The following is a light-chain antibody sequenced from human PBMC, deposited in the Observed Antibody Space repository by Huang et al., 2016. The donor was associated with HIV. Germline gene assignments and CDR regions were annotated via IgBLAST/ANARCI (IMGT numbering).Light chain of an antibody. Sequence: EIVLTQSPATLSLSPGERATLSCRASQGVSSHLAWYQRKHGRAPGILIYDASTRATGIPGRFSGGGSGTDFTLTINSLEPEDFAVYYCQQRSNWPPTFGPGTKVDIK. V-gene: IGKV3-11*01. CDR2: DAS. CDR1: QGVSSH. CDR3: QQRSNWPPT. J-gene: IGKJ3*01.